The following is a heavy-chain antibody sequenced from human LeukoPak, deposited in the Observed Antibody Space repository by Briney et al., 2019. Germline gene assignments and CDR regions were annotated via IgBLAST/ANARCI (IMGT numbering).Heavy chain of an antibody. CDR3: ARRPIAARHPVDY. V-gene: IGHV4-34*01. CDR2: INHSGST. D-gene: IGHD6-6*01. Sequence: PSETLSLTCAVYGRSFSGYYWSWIRQPPGKGLEWIGEINHSGSTNYNPSLKSRVTISVDTSKNQFSLKLSSVTAADTAVYYCARRPIAARHPVDYWGQGTLVTVSS. CDR1: GRSFSGYY. J-gene: IGHJ4*02.